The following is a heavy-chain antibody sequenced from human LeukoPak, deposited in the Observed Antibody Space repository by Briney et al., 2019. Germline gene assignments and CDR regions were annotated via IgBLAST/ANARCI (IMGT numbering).Heavy chain of an antibody. CDR3: AKHLGSHSFLFYYMDV. CDR2: LSGSGTAT. Sequence: GGSLRLSCEGSQFTFSRFAMSWIRQAPGTGLEWVSTLSGSGTATYYADSVKGRFTTSRDNSKDTLYLQMDNLRADDTAVYYCAKHLGSHSFLFYYMDVWGTGTSVIVSS. CDR1: QFTFSRFA. D-gene: IGHD2-21*01. J-gene: IGHJ6*03. V-gene: IGHV3-23*01.